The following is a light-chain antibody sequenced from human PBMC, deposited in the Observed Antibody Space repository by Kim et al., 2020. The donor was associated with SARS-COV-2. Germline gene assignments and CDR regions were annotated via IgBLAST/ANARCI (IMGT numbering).Light chain of an antibody. CDR1: SLRRYY. J-gene: IGLJ2*01. Sequence: VALGQTVRITCQGDSLRRYYATWYQQKPGQAPIVVIYGKNNRPSGIPDLFSGSSSGNTASLTITGTQAGDEADYYCNSRDSNDNVLFGGGTQLTVL. CDR3: NSRDSNDNVL. CDR2: GKN. V-gene: IGLV3-19*01.